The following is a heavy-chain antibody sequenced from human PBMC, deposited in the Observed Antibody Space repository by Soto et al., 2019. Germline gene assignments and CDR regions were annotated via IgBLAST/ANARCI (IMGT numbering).Heavy chain of an antibody. Sequence: ASVKVSCKASGYTFTSHAVHWVRQAPGERLEWMGGIHAGNGKTKYSQSFQGRVTFTRDTSASTAYMELGSLKSEDTAVYYCARVVVVPAAIRTTGRVGWFDPWGQGT. CDR2: IHAGNGKT. CDR3: ARVVVVPAAIRTTGRVGWFDP. D-gene: IGHD2-2*01. CDR1: GYTFTSHA. V-gene: IGHV1-3*01. J-gene: IGHJ5*02.